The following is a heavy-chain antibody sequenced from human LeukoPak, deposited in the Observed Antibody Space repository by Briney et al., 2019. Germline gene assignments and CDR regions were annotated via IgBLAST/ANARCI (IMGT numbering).Heavy chain of an antibody. CDR3: AREEGGAAGKGFDY. CDR1: GGSISSGDYY. J-gene: IGHJ4*02. CDR2: INHSGST. D-gene: IGHD6-13*01. V-gene: IGHV4-30-2*01. Sequence: PSQTLSLTCIVSGGSISSGDYYWSWIRQPPGKGLEWIGYINHSGSTYYKPSLKSRVTISVDRSKNHFSLNLSYVTAADTAVYYCAREEGGAAGKGFDYWGQGTPVTVSS.